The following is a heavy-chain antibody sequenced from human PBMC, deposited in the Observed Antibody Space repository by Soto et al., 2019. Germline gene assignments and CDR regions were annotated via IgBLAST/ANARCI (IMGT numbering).Heavy chain of an antibody. Sequence: ASVKVSCKASGYTFTSYYMHWVRQAPGQGLEWMGIINPSGGSTSYAQKFQGRVTMTRDTSTSTVYMELSSLRSEDTAVYYCARYAGGVWSGSSMDVWGQGTTVTVSS. CDR2: INPSGGST. D-gene: IGHD3-3*01. V-gene: IGHV1-46*01. CDR1: GYTFTSYY. J-gene: IGHJ6*02. CDR3: ARYAGGVWSGSSMDV.